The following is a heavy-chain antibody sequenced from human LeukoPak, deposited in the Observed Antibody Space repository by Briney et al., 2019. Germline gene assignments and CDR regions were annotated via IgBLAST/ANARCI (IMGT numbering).Heavy chain of an antibody. CDR3: ANGFTYYDFWSGFDY. CDR1: GSTFSSYA. CDR2: ISGSGGST. Sequence: GGSLRLSCAASGSTFSSYAMSWVRQAPGKGLEWVSAISGSGGSTYYADSVKGRFTISRDNSKNTLYLQMNSLRAEDTAVYYCANGFTYYDFWSGFDYWGQGTLVTVSS. J-gene: IGHJ4*02. D-gene: IGHD3-3*01. V-gene: IGHV3-23*01.